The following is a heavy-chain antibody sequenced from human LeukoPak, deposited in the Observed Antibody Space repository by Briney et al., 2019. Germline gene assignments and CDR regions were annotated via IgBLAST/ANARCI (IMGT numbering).Heavy chain of an antibody. CDR2: ISGNGRNT. CDR1: GFTFRTYG. V-gene: IGHV3-23*01. J-gene: IGHJ4*02. CDR3: ARDSPRPPTYYYDSSDF. D-gene: IGHD3-22*01. Sequence: PGGSLRLSCAASGFTFRTYGMSWVRQAPGKGLEWVSAISGNGRNTYYADSVKGRFTISRDNSKNTLYLQMNSLRVEDTAVYYCARDSPRPPTYYYDSSDFWGQGTLVTVSS.